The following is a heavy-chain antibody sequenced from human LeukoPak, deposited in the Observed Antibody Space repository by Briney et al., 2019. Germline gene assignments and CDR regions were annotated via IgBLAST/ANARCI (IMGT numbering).Heavy chain of an antibody. V-gene: IGHV4-4*02. J-gene: IGHJ6*03. CDR1: GGSISSSNW. D-gene: IGHD3-3*01. CDR3: ARDYYDFWSGKTPSYYYMDV. CDR2: IYHSGST. Sequence: SETLSLTCAVSGGSISSSNWWSWVRQPPGKGLEWIGEIYHSGSTYYNPSLKSRVTISVDRSKNQFSLKLSSVTAADTAVYYCARDYYDFWSGKTPSYYYMDVWGKGTTVTVSS.